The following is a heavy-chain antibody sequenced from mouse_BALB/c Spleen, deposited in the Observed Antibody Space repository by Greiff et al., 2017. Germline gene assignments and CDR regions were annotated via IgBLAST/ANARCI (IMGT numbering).Heavy chain of an antibody. D-gene: IGHD2-4*01. CDR1: GFTFSSYT. CDR3: ARQGYDYDRGYFDY. J-gene: IGHJ2*01. CDR2: ISNGGGST. Sequence: EVKLMESGGGLVQPGGSLKLSCAASGFTFSSYTMSWVRQTPEKRLEWVAYISNGGGSTYYPDTVKGRFTISRDNAKNTLYLQMSSLKSEDTAMYYCARQGYDYDRGYFDYWGQGTTLTVSS. V-gene: IGHV5-12-2*01.